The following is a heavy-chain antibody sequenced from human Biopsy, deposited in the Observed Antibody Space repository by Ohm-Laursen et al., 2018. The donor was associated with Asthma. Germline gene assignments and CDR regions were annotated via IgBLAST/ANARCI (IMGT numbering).Heavy chain of an antibody. CDR2: SYLRGNT. CDR1: GGSISSGGYY. V-gene: IGHV4-31*03. J-gene: IGHJ6*02. CDR3: ARDYYDFWNRSVYTYFGMDV. D-gene: IGHD3-3*01. Sequence: TLSLTCTVSGGSISSGGYYWTWVRQRPGKGLGWLGNSYLRGNTKYNPSLKSRLSFSVDTSKNQFSLKLSSVTAADTAIYFCARDYYDFWNRSVYTYFGMDVWGRGTTVVVSS.